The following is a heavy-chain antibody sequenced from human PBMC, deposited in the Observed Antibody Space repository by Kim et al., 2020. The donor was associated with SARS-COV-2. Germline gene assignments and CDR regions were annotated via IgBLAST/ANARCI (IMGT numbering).Heavy chain of an antibody. J-gene: IGHJ3*02. CDR2: INHSGST. CDR3: ARVKVDYYGYTSRSFDI. D-gene: IGHD3-10*01. CDR1: GGSFSGYY. V-gene: IGHV4-34*01. Sequence: SETLSLTCAVYGGSFSGYYWSWIRQLPGKGLEWIGEINHSGSTNYNPSLKSRVTISVDTSKNQFSLKLSSVTAADTAVYYFARVKVDYYGYTSRSFDIWG.